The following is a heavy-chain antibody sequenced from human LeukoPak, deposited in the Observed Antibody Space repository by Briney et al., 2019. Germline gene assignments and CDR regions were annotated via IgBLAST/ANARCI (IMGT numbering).Heavy chain of an antibody. CDR3: ARGYYYDSSGYYYFDY. D-gene: IGHD3-22*01. J-gene: IGHJ4*02. CDR2: IYYSGST. Sequence: SETLSLTCTVSGGLISSYYWSWIRQPPGKGLEWIGYIYYSGSTNYNLSLKSRVTISVDTSKNQFSLKLSSVTAADTAVYYCARGYYYDSSGYYYFDYWGQGTLVTVSS. CDR1: GGLISSYY. V-gene: IGHV4-59*08.